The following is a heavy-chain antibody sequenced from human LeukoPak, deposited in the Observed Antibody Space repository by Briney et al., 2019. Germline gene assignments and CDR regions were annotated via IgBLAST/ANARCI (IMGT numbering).Heavy chain of an antibody. J-gene: IGHJ4*02. V-gene: IGHV4-34*01. Sequence: SETLSLTCAVYGGSFSGYYWSWIRQPPGKGLEWIGEINHSGSTNYNPSLKSRVTISVDTSKNQFPLKLSSVTAADTAVYYCAVSGWYFFDYFDYWGQGTLVTVSS. CDR3: AVSGWYFFDYFDY. CDR2: INHSGST. D-gene: IGHD6-19*01. CDR1: GGSFSGYY.